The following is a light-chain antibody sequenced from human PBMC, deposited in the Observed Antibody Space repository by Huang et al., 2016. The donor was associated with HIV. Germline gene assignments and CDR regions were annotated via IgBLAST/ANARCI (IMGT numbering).Light chain of an antibody. J-gene: IGKJ2*01. Sequence: DIQMTQSPSSLSASVGDRVTITCRASQTISTYLNWYQQKPGKAPKLLSYAASSLQSGVPSRFSGSASGTDFTLTISSLQPEDFATYLCQQSYSVPYTFGQGTMLEIK. CDR3: QQSYSVPYT. CDR2: AAS. V-gene: IGKV1-39*01. CDR1: QTISTY.